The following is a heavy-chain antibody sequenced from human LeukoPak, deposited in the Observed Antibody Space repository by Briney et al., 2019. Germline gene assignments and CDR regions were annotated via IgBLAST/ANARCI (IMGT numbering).Heavy chain of an antibody. CDR2: IDPSDSYT. CDR3: ATGASKVTTDFANY. CDR1: GYSFTNYW. V-gene: IGHV5-10-1*01. Sequence: GESLKISCKASGYSFTNYWISWVRQMPGKGLEWMGRIDPSDSYTKYSPSFEGHVTISVDKSISTAFLQWHSQKASDSAMYYCATGASKVTTDFANYWGQGTQVAVSS. D-gene: IGHD4-17*01. J-gene: IGHJ4*02.